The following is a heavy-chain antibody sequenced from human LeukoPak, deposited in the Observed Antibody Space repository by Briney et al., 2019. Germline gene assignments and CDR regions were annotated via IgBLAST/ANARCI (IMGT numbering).Heavy chain of an antibody. CDR3: AHTLKGTIFLGNWFDP. CDR2: IYWDDDK. Sequence: ESGPTLVKPTQTLTLTCTFSGFSLSTSGVGVGWIRQPPGKALEWLALIYWDDDKRYSPSLKSRLTITKDTSKNQVVLTMTNMDPVDTATYYCAHTLKGTIFLGNWFDPWGQGTLVTVSS. V-gene: IGHV2-5*02. CDR1: GFSLSTSGVG. D-gene: IGHD1-7*01. J-gene: IGHJ5*02.